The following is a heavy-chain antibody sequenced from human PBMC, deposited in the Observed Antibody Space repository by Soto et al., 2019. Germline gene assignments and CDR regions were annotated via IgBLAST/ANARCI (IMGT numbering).Heavy chain of an antibody. CDR3: ARSRSGAVADSFDF. J-gene: IGHJ4*02. V-gene: IGHV3-30*04. D-gene: IGHD3-10*01. CDR2: ISRDGTNK. CDR1: GFTFSRYA. Sequence: GGSLRLSCAASGFTFSRYAIHWVRQAPGKGLEWVAVISRDGTNKYYVDSVKGRFTIPRDNSRNTLYLQMNSLRHEDAAGYYCARSRSGAVADSFDFWGQGTLVTVSS.